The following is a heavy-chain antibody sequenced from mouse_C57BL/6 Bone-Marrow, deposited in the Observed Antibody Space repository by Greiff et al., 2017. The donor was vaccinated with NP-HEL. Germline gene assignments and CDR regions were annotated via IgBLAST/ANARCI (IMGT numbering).Heavy chain of an antibody. CDR3: ATVPPDY. CDR1: GYTFTNYW. CDR2: IYPGGGYT. J-gene: IGHJ2*01. D-gene: IGHD1-1*01. Sequence: QVQLQQSGAELVRPGTSVKMSCKASGYTFTNYWIGWAKQRPGHGLEWIGDIYPGGGYTNYNEKFKGKAKRTADKSASTANMQFSSLTSEDSAIYYCATVPPDYWGQGTTLTVSS. V-gene: IGHV1-63*01.